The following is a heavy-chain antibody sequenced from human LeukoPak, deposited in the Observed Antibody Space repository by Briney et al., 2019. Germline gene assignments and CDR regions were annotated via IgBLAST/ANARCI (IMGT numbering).Heavy chain of an antibody. J-gene: IGHJ1*01. CDR2: IIPHFGTT. CDR3: VRGPTGSGYYFRYFQY. V-gene: IGHV1-69*13. Sequence: GASVKVSCKTSGGTFSSHAINWVRQAPGQGLEWMGGIIPHFGTTIYAHKLQGRVTITADESTSTAYMELSSLRSEDTAVYYCVRGPTGSGYYFRYFQYWGQGTLVAVSS. CDR1: GGTFSSHA. D-gene: IGHD3-22*01.